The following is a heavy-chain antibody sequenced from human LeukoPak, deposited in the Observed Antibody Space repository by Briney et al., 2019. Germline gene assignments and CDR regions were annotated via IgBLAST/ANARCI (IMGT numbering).Heavy chain of an antibody. CDR2: ISYDGSNK. Sequence: PGGSLRLSCAASGFTFSSYAMHWVRQAPGKGLEWVAVISYDGSNKYYADSVKGRFTISRDNSKNTLYLQMNSLRAEDTAVYYCARDKVSPYYYDSSGLNWGQGTLVTVSS. D-gene: IGHD3-22*01. CDR1: GFTFSSYA. CDR3: ARDKVSPYYYDSSGLN. J-gene: IGHJ4*02. V-gene: IGHV3-30-3*01.